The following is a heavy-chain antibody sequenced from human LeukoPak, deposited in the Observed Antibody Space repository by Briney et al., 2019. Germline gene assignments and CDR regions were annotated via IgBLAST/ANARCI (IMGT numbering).Heavy chain of an antibody. J-gene: IGHJ6*02. CDR2: ICAITSST. CDR3: ARGGGLDV. D-gene: IGHD3-16*01. Sequence: GGSLRLSCAASGFTLSTYSMNWVRQAPGKGLEWLSYICAITSSTFYADSVKGRFTISRDNAENSLFLQMNSLRDEDTAVYYCARGGGLDVWGQGTTVTVSS. V-gene: IGHV3-48*02. CDR1: GFTLSTYS.